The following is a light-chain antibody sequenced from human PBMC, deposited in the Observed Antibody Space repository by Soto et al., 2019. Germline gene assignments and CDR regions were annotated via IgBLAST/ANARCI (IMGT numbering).Light chain of an antibody. Sequence: EIVMTQSPVTLSVSPGERVTLSCRASQSVSSNLAWYQQKPGQVPSLLIYGAFTRATGTPARFSDTGSGTEFTLTISSLQSEDFALYYCQQYNDWPLTFGQGTKVDIK. CDR3: QQYNDWPLT. V-gene: IGKV3-15*01. J-gene: IGKJ1*01. CDR1: QSVSSN. CDR2: GAF.